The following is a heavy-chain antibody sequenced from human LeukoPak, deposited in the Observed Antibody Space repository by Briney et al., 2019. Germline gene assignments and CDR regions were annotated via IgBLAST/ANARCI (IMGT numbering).Heavy chain of an antibody. Sequence: PGGSLRLSCAASGFTFSSYEMNWVRQAPGKGLEWVSSISSSSSYIYYADSVKGRFTISRDNSKNTQSLQMNSLRAEDTAVYYCAKDDDWGRYKHWGQGTLVTVSS. J-gene: IGHJ1*01. V-gene: IGHV3-21*04. CDR2: ISSSSSYI. D-gene: IGHD3-16*01. CDR3: AKDDDWGRYKH. CDR1: GFTFSSYE.